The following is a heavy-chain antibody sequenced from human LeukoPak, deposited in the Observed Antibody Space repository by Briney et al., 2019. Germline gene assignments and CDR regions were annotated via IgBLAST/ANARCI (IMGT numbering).Heavy chain of an antibody. CDR2: VFYSRTT. CDR3: ARLDSGDYFFDY. Sequence: SETLSLTCTVSGGSISSGSYYSGWIRQPPGKGLEWLGTVFYSRTTYYNPSLKSRVTISVDTSNNQFSLGLRSVTAADTAVYYCARLDSGDYFFDYWGQGTLVTVSS. CDR1: GGSISSGSYY. D-gene: IGHD4-17*01. V-gene: IGHV4-39*01. J-gene: IGHJ4*02.